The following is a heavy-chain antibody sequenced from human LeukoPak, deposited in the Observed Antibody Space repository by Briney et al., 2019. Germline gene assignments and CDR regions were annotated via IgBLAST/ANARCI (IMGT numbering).Heavy chain of an antibody. J-gene: IGHJ3*02. V-gene: IGHV4-4*02. CDR1: GGSISSSNW. CDR2: ISYSGST. D-gene: IGHD6-13*01. Sequence: PSGTLSLTCAVSGGSISSSNWWSWVRQPPGKGLEWIGSISYSGSTYYNPSLKSRVTISVDTSKNQFSLKLSSVTAADTAVYYCTRDKAAGTGAFDIWGQGTMVTVSS. CDR3: TRDKAAGTGAFDI.